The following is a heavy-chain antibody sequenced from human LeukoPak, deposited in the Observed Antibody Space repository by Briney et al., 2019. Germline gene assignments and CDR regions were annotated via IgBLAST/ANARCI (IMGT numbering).Heavy chain of an antibody. Sequence: SETLSLTCTVSGVSISSYYWSWIRQPPGKGLEWIGYIYYSGSTNYNPSLKSRVTISVDTSKNQFSLKLSSVTAADTAVYYCARDRRDGYNLYYFDYWGQGTLVTVSS. CDR1: GVSISSYY. CDR3: ARDRRDGYNLYYFDY. D-gene: IGHD5-24*01. V-gene: IGHV4-59*01. J-gene: IGHJ4*02. CDR2: IYYSGST.